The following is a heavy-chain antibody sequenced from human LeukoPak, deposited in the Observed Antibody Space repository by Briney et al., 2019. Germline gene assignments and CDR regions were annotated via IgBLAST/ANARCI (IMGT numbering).Heavy chain of an antibody. CDR1: GFTFSSYG. D-gene: IGHD1-26*01. CDR2: ISYDGSNK. Sequence: GGSLRLSCAASGFTFSSYGMHWVRQAPGKGLEWVAVISYDGSNKYYADSVKGRFTISRDNSKNTLYLQMDSLRAEDTAVYYCAKDSGPVFDSGSYRFPDYWGQGTLVTVSS. J-gene: IGHJ4*02. CDR3: AKDSGPVFDSGSYRFPDY. V-gene: IGHV3-30*18.